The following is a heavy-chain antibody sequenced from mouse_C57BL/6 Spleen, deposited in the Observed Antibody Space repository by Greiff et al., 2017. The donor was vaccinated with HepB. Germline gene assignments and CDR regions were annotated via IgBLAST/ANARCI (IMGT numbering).Heavy chain of an antibody. CDR2: ISSGSSTI. CDR1: GFTFSDYG. D-gene: IGHD2-1*01. CDR3: ARRDLLPFAY. J-gene: IGHJ3*01. Sequence: EVMLVESGGGLVKPGGSLKLSCAASGFTFSDYGMHWVRQAPEKGLEWVAYISSGSSTIYYADTVKGRFTISRDNAKNTLFLQMTSLRSEDTAMYYCARRDLLPFAYWGQGTLVTVSA. V-gene: IGHV5-17*01.